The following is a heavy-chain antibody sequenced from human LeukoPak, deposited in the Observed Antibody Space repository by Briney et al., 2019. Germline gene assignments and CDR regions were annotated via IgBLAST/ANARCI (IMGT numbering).Heavy chain of an antibody. D-gene: IGHD3-10*01. CDR3: ARDSGTTGEVKFDP. J-gene: IGHJ5*02. CDR2: INHSGST. V-gene: IGHV4-34*01. Sequence: SETLSLTCAVYGGSLSGYYWSWIRQPPGKGLEWIGEINHSGSTNYNPSPKSRVTISVDTSKNQFSLKLSSVTAADTAVYYCARDSGTTGEVKFDPWGQGTLVTVSS. CDR1: GGSLSGYY.